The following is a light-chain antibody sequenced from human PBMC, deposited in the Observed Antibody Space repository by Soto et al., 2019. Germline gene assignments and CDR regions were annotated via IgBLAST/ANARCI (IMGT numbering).Light chain of an antibody. V-gene: IGKV1-5*01. CDR1: QSITTW. CDR2: DVS. CDR3: QHYKMYAPWT. J-gene: IGKJ1*01. Sequence: DIQMTQSPSTGSGYVGDSVTITCRSSQSITTWLAWYQQRPGKAPKLLIYDVSSLQSGVPSRFSGGGSGKEFTLTISSLQPDDFATYYCQHYKMYAPWTFGQGTKVDIK.